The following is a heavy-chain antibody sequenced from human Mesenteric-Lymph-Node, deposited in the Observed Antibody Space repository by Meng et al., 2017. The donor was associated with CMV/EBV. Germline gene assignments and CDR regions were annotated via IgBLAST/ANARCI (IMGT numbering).Heavy chain of an antibody. V-gene: IGHV3-23*01. Sequence: GESLKISCTASGFSFDTYWMSWVRQAPGKGLEWVSAISGSGGTTYYADSVKGRFTISRDNSKNTHYLQMNSLRVDDTAVYYCARVGGDGVWAFDYWGQGTLVTVSS. D-gene: IGHD2-8*01. CDR3: ARVGGDGVWAFDY. J-gene: IGHJ4*02. CDR1: GFSFDTYW. CDR2: ISGSGGTT.